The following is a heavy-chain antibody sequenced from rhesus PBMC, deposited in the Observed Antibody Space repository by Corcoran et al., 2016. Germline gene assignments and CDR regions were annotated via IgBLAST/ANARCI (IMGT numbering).Heavy chain of an antibody. Sequence: QLQLQESGPGLVKPSETLSLTCAVSGGSISSNYWSWIRQPPGKGLEWIGRISVSGWSTDYNPSLKSRFPIATDTSQNQFSLKLSSVTAADTAVYYCAREPGIYSGSYSDFDYWGQGVLVTVSS. J-gene: IGHJ4*01. D-gene: IGHD3-16*01. CDR2: ISVSGWST. CDR1: GGSISSNY. CDR3: AREPGIYSGSYSDFDY. V-gene: IGHV4-173*01.